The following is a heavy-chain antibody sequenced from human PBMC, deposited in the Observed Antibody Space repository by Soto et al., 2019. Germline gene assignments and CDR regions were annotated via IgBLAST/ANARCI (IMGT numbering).Heavy chain of an antibody. CDR1: GNSFNNW. CDR3: ARLITGTSVYYFDY. V-gene: IGHV5-51*01. Sequence: PGESLKISCKGLGNSFNNWIGWVRQMPGKGLEWMGIIYPGDSDTRYSPSFQGQVTISADKSISTAYLQWSSLKASDTAMYYCARLITGTSVYYFDYWGQGTLVTVSS. D-gene: IGHD1-7*01. J-gene: IGHJ4*02. CDR2: IYPGDSDT.